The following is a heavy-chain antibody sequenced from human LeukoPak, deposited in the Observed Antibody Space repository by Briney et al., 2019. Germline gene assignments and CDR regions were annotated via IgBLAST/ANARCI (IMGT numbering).Heavy chain of an antibody. J-gene: IGHJ4*02. CDR1: GFTLRSYW. CDR3: TRPFSGYNYGSFDY. Sequence: TGGSLRLSCAASGFTLRSYWMRWVRQAPGKGLVWVSRINSDGSSTSYADSVQGRFTISRDNAKNTLFLQMNNLRAEDTAVYYCTRPFSGYNYGSFDYWGQGTLVTVSS. D-gene: IGHD5-18*01. V-gene: IGHV3-74*01. CDR2: INSDGSST.